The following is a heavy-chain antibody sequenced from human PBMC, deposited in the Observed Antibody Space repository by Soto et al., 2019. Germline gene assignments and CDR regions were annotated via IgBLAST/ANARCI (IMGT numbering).Heavy chain of an antibody. V-gene: IGHV3-23*01. J-gene: IGHJ4*02. Sequence: EVQLLESGGGLVQPGGSLRLSCAASGFTFSSYAMSWVRQAPGKGLEWVSVISGSGDSTYYADSVKGRFTISRDNSKNTLYLQMTSLRAEDTAVYYCANRGSSSDFDYWGQGTLVTVSS. CDR1: GFTFSSYA. CDR2: ISGSGDST. CDR3: ANRGSSSDFDY. D-gene: IGHD6-13*01.